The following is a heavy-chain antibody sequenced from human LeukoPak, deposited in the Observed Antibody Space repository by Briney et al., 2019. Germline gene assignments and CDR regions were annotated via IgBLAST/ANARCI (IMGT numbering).Heavy chain of an antibody. J-gene: IGHJ6*03. CDR3: ARDGPESPITMVRGVNHYYMDV. V-gene: IGHV1-2*02. CDR1: GYTFTGYY. D-gene: IGHD3-10*01. CDR2: INPNSGGT. Sequence: VASVKVSCKASGYTFTGYYMHWVRQAPGQGLEWMGWINPNSGGTNYAQKFQGRVTMTRDTSISTAYMELSRLRSDDTAVYYCARDGPESPITMVRGVNHYYMDVWGKGTTVTVSS.